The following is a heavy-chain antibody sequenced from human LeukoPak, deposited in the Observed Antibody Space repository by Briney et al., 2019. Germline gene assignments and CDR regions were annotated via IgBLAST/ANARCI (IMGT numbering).Heavy chain of an antibody. CDR3: ARDARPSIAVAGKTYYYYGMDV. CDR2: ISSSSSYI. Sequence: GSLRLSCAASGFTFSSYSMNWVRQAPGKGLEWVSSISSSSSYIYYADSVKGRFTISRDNAKNSLYLQMNSLRAEDTAVYYCARDARPSIAVAGKTYYYYGMDVWGQGTTVTVSS. V-gene: IGHV3-21*01. D-gene: IGHD6-19*01. J-gene: IGHJ6*02. CDR1: GFTFSSYS.